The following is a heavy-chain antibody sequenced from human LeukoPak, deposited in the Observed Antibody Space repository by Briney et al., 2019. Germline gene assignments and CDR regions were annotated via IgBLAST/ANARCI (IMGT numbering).Heavy chain of an antibody. CDR2: IYYSGST. Sequence: SETLSLTCTVSGGSISSSSYYWGWIRQPPGKGLEWIGSIYYSGSTYYNPSLKSRVTISVDTSKNQFSLKLSSVTAADTAVYYCARSRDGYRRPFDYWGQGTLVTVSS. CDR1: GGSISSSSYY. J-gene: IGHJ4*02. D-gene: IGHD5-24*01. CDR3: ARSRDGYRRPFDY. V-gene: IGHV4-39*01.